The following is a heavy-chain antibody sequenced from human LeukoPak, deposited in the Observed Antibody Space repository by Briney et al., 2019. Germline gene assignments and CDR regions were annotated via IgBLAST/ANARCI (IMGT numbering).Heavy chain of an antibody. CDR1: GFTVSSNY. CDR2: IFSDGST. Sequence: GGSLRLSCVASGFTVSSNYMSWVRQAPGKGLEWVSIIFSDGSTYYADSVKGRFIISRDNSKNTVYLQMNSLRAEDTAVYSCARDYKSAGAFDIWGQGTTVTVSS. V-gene: IGHV3-53*01. D-gene: IGHD3-10*01. CDR3: ARDYKSAGAFDI. J-gene: IGHJ3*02.